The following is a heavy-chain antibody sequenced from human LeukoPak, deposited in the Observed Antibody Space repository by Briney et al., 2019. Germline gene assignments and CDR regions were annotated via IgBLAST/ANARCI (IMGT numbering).Heavy chain of an antibody. V-gene: IGHV3-48*03. D-gene: IGHD3-16*01. Sequence: GGPLTLPCAVSGFTFSSCQVKGARRAPGEAVVWGRYISSGGSVIYYADSVKGRFTLSRDNAKNSLYLQMNSLRAEDTAVYYCARPFVWGLAAQGFDHWGQGALVTVSS. CDR1: GFTFSSCQ. CDR2: ISSGGSVI. CDR3: ARPFVWGLAAQGFDH. J-gene: IGHJ4*02.